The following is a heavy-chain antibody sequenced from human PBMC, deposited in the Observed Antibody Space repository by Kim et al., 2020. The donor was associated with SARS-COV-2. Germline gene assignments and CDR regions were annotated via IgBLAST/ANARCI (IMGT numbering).Heavy chain of an antibody. D-gene: IGHD2-2*01. CDR2: IYHSGST. V-gene: IGHV4-4*02. J-gene: IGHJ3*02. CDR1: GGSISSSNW. CDR3: ARDGPHVVPAAFDAFDI. Sequence: SETLSLTCAVSGGSISSSNWWSWVRQPPGKGLEWIGEIYHSGSTNYNPSLKSRVTISVDKSKNQFSLKLSSVTAADTAVYYCARDGPHVVPAAFDAFDIWGQGTMVTVSS.